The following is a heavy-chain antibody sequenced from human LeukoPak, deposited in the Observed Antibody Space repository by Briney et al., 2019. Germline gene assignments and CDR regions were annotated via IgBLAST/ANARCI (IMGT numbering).Heavy chain of an antibody. Sequence: ASVKVSCKASGYTFTSYDINWVRQATGQGLEWMGWMNPNSGGTNYAQNFQGWVTMTRDTSISTAYMELSRLRSDDTAVYYCARGTRSVVVVPAASLDYWGQGTLVTVSS. D-gene: IGHD2-2*01. J-gene: IGHJ4*02. V-gene: IGHV1-2*04. CDR1: GYTFTSYD. CDR3: ARGTRSVVVVPAASLDY. CDR2: MNPNSGGT.